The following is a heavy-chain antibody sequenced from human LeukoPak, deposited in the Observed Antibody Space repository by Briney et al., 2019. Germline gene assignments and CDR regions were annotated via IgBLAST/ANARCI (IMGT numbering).Heavy chain of an antibody. CDR2: IKQDGSEK. V-gene: IGHV3-7*01. Sequence: GGSLRLSCEASGFTFSTYWMSWIRQAPGKGLEWVANIKQDGSEKYYVDSVKGRFTISRDNAKNSLYLQMNSLRAEDTAVYYCARDYTMVRGVLDYWGQGTLVTVSS. J-gene: IGHJ4*02. D-gene: IGHD3-10*01. CDR3: ARDYTMVRGVLDY. CDR1: GFTFSTYW.